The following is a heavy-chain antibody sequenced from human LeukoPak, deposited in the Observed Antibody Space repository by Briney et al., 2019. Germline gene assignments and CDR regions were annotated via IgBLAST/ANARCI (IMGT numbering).Heavy chain of an antibody. D-gene: IGHD6-19*01. V-gene: IGHV3-74*01. CDR3: VRDSPSGFFDL. Sequence: GGSLRLSCAASGFTFNTYWMHWVRQALGKGLVWVSPINPDGTVTTYADSVKGRFTISRDNAKNTLYLQMNSLKAEDTAVYYCVRDSPSGFFDLWGRGTLVTVSS. J-gene: IGHJ2*01. CDR1: GFTFNTYW. CDR2: INPDGTVT.